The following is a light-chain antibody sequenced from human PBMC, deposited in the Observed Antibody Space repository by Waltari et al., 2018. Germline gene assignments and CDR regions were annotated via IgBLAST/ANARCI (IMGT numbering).Light chain of an antibody. J-gene: IGKJ2*01. CDR3: QQYGGSPAYT. V-gene: IGKV3-20*01. CDR2: GAP. Sequence: IVLTHTLGTLSVSPGERATLSSRASQSVSSSYLAWYQQKPGQDHRVLIYGAPIRATGIPDRFSGSGSGTDFTLTISRLEPEDFALYFCQQYGGSPAYTFGQGTKLAI. CDR1: QSVSSSY.